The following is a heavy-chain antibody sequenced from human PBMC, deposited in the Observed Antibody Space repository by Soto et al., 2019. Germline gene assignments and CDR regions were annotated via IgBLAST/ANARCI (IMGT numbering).Heavy chain of an antibody. Sequence: SETLSLTCTVSGGSISRYYWSWIRQPPGKGLEWIGYIYYSGSTNYNPSLKSRVTISVDTSKNQFSLKLSSVTAADTAVYYCARLYYDFWSGYYPPYYYYYMDVWGKGTTVTVSS. V-gene: IGHV4-59*08. J-gene: IGHJ6*03. CDR3: ARLYYDFWSGYYPPYYYYYMDV. D-gene: IGHD3-3*01. CDR1: GGSISRYY. CDR2: IYYSGST.